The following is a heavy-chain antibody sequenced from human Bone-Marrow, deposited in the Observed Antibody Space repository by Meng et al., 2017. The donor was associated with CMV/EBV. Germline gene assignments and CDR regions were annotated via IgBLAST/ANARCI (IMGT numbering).Heavy chain of an antibody. J-gene: IGHJ4*02. V-gene: IGHV4-39*07. CDR2: IYYSGST. Sequence: GSLRLSCSVFGGSISSSSYYWGWIRQPPGKGLEWIGSIYYSGSTYYNPSLKSRVTISVDTSKNQFSLRLTSVTAADTAVYFCARDEDIATPFYWGQGTLVTVSS. CDR1: GGSISSSSYY. D-gene: IGHD5-12*01. CDR3: ARDEDIATPFY.